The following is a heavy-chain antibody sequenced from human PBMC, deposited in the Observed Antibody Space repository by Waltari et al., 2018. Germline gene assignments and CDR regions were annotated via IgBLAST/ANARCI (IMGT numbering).Heavy chain of an antibody. CDR2: ISPIFGTA. V-gene: IGHV1-69*12. CDR3: ARAASERGTVTYFDY. CDR1: GGTFRRYA. Sequence: QVQLVQSGAEVKKPGSSVKVPCKASGGTFRRYAISGGRQAPGPGPEWMGGISPIFGTANYAQKFQGRVTITADESTSTAYMELSSLRSEDTAVYYCARAASERGTVTYFDYWGQGTLVTVSS. D-gene: IGHD4-17*01. J-gene: IGHJ4*02.